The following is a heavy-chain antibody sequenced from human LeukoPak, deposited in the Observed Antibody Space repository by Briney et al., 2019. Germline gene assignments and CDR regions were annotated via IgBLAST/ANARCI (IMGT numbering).Heavy chain of an antibody. V-gene: IGHV1-8*01. CDR3: ARTVRFSGYMDV. Sequence: APVKVSCKASGYTFTSYDINWVRQATGQGLEWMGWMNPNSGNTGYAQKFQGRVTMTRNASISTAYMELSSLRSEDTAVYHCARTVRFSGYMDVWGKGTTVTVSS. CDR1: GYTFTSYD. D-gene: IGHD3-3*01. J-gene: IGHJ6*03. CDR2: MNPNSGNT.